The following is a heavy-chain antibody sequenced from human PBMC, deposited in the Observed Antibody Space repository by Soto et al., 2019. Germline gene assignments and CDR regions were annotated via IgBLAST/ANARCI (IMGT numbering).Heavy chain of an antibody. D-gene: IGHD2-2*01. V-gene: IGHV4-34*01. J-gene: IGHJ6*02. CDR1: GGSFSGYY. Sequence: SETLSLTCAVPGGSFSGYYWTWIRQPPGKGLEWIGDINHSGSTNYNSSLKSRVTISVDTSKNQLSLKLRSVTAADTAVYYCEREEVTQWFTRGYYGMDVWGQGTTVTVSS. CDR3: EREEVTQWFTRGYYGMDV. CDR2: INHSGST.